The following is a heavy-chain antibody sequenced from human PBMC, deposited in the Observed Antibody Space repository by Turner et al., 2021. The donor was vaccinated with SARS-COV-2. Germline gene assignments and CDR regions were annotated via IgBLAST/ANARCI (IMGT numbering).Heavy chain of an antibody. J-gene: IGHJ4*02. D-gene: IGHD6-19*01. V-gene: IGHV3-48*03. CDR3: AGSGGWLLDL. CDR2: ISSSGSTV. CDR1: GFRFSSYE. Sequence: EVQLVESGGGLVQPGGSLRLSCAASGFRFSSYEMNWVRQAPGKGLEWVSYISSSGSTVDHADSVKGRFTIARDNARNSLYLQMNSLRVEDTAVYYCAGSGGWLLDLWGQGTLVTVSS.